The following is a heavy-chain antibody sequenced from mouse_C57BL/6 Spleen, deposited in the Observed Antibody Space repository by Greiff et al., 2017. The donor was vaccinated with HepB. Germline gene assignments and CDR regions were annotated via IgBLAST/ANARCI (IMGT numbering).Heavy chain of an antibody. CDR3: ARNTYDGYRGYFDY. J-gene: IGHJ2*01. Sequence: VQLQQSGPGLVAPSQSLSITCTVSGFSLTSYAISWVRQPPGKGLEWLGVIWTGGGTNYNSALKSRLSISKDNSKSQVFLKMNSLQTDDTARYYCARNTYDGYRGYFDYWGQGTTLTVSS. V-gene: IGHV2-9-1*01. CDR2: IWTGGGT. CDR1: GFSLTSYA. D-gene: IGHD2-3*01.